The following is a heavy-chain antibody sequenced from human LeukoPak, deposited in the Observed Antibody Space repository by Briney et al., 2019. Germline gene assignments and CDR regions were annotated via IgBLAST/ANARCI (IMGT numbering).Heavy chain of an antibody. D-gene: IGHD3-9*01. V-gene: IGHV3-21*01. Sequence: GGSLRLSCAASGFTFSSYSMNWVRQAPGKGLEWVSSISSSSSYIYYADSVKGRFTISRDNAKNSVYLQMNSQRAEDTAVYYCARDPFATYYDILTGYYGFDYWGQGTLVTVSS. CDR3: ARDPFATYYDILTGYYGFDY. J-gene: IGHJ4*02. CDR1: GFTFSSYS. CDR2: ISSSSSYI.